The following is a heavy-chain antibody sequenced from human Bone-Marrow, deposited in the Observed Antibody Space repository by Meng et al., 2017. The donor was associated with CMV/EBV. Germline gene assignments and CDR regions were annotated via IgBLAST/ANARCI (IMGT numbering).Heavy chain of an antibody. D-gene: IGHD2-2*01. CDR3: ARTGYCSSTSCRRRWFDP. V-gene: IGHV3-7*01. Sequence: GESLKISCAASGFTFSNYYMSWVRQAPGKGLEWVANIKQDGSEKYYVDSVKGRFTISRDNAKNSLYLQMNSLRAEDTAVYYCARTGYCSSTSCRRRWFDPWGQGTLVTVSS. CDR1: GFTFSNYY. J-gene: IGHJ5*02. CDR2: IKQDGSEK.